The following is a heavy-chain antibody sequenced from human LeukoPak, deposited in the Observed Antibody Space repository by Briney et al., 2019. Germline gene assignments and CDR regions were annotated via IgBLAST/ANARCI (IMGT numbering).Heavy chain of an antibody. Sequence: GSSVKVSCKASGGTFSSYAISWVRQSPGHGLEWMGGIIPIFGTATYAQKFQGRVTITADESTSTAYMELSSLRSEDTAVYYCARGGAILSRHYYGMDVWGQGTTVTVSS. CDR1: GGTFSSYA. D-gene: IGHD3-3*02. V-gene: IGHV1-69*01. J-gene: IGHJ6*02. CDR3: ARGGAILSRHYYGMDV. CDR2: IIPIFGTA.